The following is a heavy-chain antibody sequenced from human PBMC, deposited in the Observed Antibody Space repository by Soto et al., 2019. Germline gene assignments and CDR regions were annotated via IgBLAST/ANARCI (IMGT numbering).Heavy chain of an antibody. CDR2: MNPNSGNT. CDR3: ASTFYSNYRSGRPYYYYYMDV. Sequence: ASVKVSCKASGYTFTSYDINWVRQATGQGLEWMGWMNPNSGNTGYAQKFQGRVTMTRNTSIRTAYMELSSLRSEDTAVYYCASTFYSNYRSGRPYYYYYMDVWGKGTTVTVSS. D-gene: IGHD4-4*01. CDR1: GYTFTSYD. J-gene: IGHJ6*03. V-gene: IGHV1-8*01.